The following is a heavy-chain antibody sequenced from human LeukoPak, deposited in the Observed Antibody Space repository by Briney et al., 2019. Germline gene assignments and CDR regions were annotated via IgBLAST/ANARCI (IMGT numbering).Heavy chain of an antibody. Sequence: GGSLRLSCAASGFTFSNAWMSWVRQAPGKGLESVGRIKSKTDGGTTDYAAPVKGRFTISRDDSKNTLYLQMNSLKTEDTAVYYCTTGGQQTPYYYGMDVWGQGTTVTVSS. V-gene: IGHV3-15*01. J-gene: IGHJ6*02. CDR3: TTGGQQTPYYYGMDV. CDR1: GFTFSNAW. D-gene: IGHD6-13*01. CDR2: IKSKTDGGTT.